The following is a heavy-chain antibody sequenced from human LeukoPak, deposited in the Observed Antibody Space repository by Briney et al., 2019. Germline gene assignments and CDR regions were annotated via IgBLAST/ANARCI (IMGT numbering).Heavy chain of an antibody. Sequence: GGSLRLSCAASGFTFSSYEMNWVRQAPGKGLEWVSYISSSGSTIYYADSVKGRFTISRDNAKNSLYLQMNSLRAEDTAVYYCSRAPKFRLVGVPKGPFDPWGQGPWSPSPQ. CDR3: SRAPKFRLVGVPKGPFDP. V-gene: IGHV3-48*03. D-gene: IGHD1-26*01. CDR2: ISSSGSTI. CDR1: GFTFSSYE. J-gene: IGHJ5*02.